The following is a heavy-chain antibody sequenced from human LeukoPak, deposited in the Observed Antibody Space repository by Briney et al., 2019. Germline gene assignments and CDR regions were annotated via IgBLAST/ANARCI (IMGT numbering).Heavy chain of an antibody. V-gene: IGHV3-11*01. Sequence: GGSMRLSCAASEFTFSDYQMNWIRQAPGKGLEWVSYISSSGTVIYYADSVKGRFTIYRDNAKNSLYVQRNSLRAEDTAVYYCAGGRYYYVSWYMDGWGQGSTVTVSS. CDR1: EFTFSDYQ. D-gene: IGHD3-10*02. CDR3: AGGRYYYVSWYMDG. CDR2: ISSSGTVI. J-gene: IGHJ6*02.